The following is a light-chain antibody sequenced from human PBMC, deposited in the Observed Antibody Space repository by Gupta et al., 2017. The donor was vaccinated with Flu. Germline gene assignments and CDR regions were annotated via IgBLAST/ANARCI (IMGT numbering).Light chain of an antibody. V-gene: IGKV1-5*03. J-gene: IGKJ2*01. CDR3: QQYHVDST. CDR2: KAS. Sequence: DIQMTQSPSTLSASVGDGVTITCRASQSISIWLAWYQQKPGNAPKLLIYKASSLERAVPSRCSGNGSGTEFTLTISSLQPDDFATYYWQQYHVDSTFGQGTKLEIK. CDR1: QSISIW.